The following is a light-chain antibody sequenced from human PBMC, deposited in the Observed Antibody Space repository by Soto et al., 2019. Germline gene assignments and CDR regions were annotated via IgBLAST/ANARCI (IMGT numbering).Light chain of an antibody. J-gene: IGKJ4*01. CDR3: QQLNTYPLT. CDR2: AAS. Sequence: IWMTQSPSSFSASTGDRVTITCRASQGISSYLAWYQQKPGKAPKLLIYAASTLQSGVPSRFSGSESGTEFTLTISSLQPEDFATYYCQQLNTYPLTFGQGTKVDIK. CDR1: QGISSY. V-gene: IGKV1-8*01.